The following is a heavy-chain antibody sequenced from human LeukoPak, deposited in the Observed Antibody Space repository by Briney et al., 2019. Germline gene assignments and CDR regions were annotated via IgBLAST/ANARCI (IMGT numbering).Heavy chain of an antibody. CDR2: ISGSGGST. D-gene: IGHD6-13*01. V-gene: IGHV3-23*01. J-gene: IGHJ6*02. Sequence: GGSLRLSCAASGFTFSSYAMSWVRQAPGKGLEWVSAISGSGGSTYYADSVKGRFTISRDNSKNTLYLQMNSLRAEDTAVYYCAKDQQQLVPYYYYYDGMDVWGQGTTVTVSS. CDR1: GFTFSSYA. CDR3: AKDQQQLVPYYYYYDGMDV.